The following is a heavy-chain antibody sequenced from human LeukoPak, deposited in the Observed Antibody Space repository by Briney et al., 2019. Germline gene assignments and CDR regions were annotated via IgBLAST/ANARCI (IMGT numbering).Heavy chain of an antibody. V-gene: IGHV4-34*01. J-gene: IGHJ4*02. CDR3: ARMTAGHDF. CDR1: GTSFSSYY. Sequence: SETLSLTCAVSGTSFSSYYWSWIRQPPGKGLEWIGEVNHSGYTNDNPSLKSRVTISVDTSKNQFSLRLRSVTAADTAVYFCARMTAGHDFWGQGTLVTVSS. D-gene: IGHD2-21*02. CDR2: VNHSGYT.